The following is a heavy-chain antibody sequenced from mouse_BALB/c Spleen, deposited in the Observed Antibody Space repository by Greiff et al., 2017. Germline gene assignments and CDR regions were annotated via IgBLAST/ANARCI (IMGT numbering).Heavy chain of an antibody. CDR3: AIATAQYYYAMDY. Sequence: VQLQQSGAELVRPGSSVKISCKASGYAFSSYWMNWVKQRPGQGLEWIGQIYPGDGDTNYNGKFKGKATLTADKSSSTAYMQLSSLTSEDSAVYVCAIATAQYYYAMDYWGQGTSVTVSS. CDR2: IYPGDGDT. V-gene: IGHV1-80*01. J-gene: IGHJ4*01. CDR1: GYAFSSYW. D-gene: IGHD1-2*01.